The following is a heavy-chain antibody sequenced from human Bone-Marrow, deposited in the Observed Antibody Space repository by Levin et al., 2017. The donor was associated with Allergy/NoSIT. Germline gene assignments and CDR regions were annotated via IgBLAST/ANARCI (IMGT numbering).Heavy chain of an antibody. D-gene: IGHD3-10*01. Sequence: GGSLRLSCAASGFTFSSYSMNWVRQAPGKGLEWVSSISSSSSYIYYADSVKGRFTISRDNAKNSLYLQMNSLRAEDTAVYYCARVGGVGAMVRGVSPNWYFDLWGRGTLVTVSS. CDR1: GFTFSSYS. J-gene: IGHJ2*01. CDR2: ISSSSSYI. CDR3: ARVGGVGAMVRGVSPNWYFDL. V-gene: IGHV3-21*01.